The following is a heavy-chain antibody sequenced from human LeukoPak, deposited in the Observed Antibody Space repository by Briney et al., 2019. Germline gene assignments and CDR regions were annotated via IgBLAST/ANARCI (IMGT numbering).Heavy chain of an antibody. CDR3: ARVWVHLRWYYYYYMDV. J-gene: IGHJ6*03. Sequence: LRLSCAASGFTFSDHYMSWIRQPPGKGLEWIGYIYYSGSTNYNPSLKSRVTISVDTSKNQFSLKLSSVTAADTAVYYCARVWVHLRWYYYYYMDVWGKGTTVTVSS. V-gene: IGHV4-59*11. CDR2: IYYSGST. CDR1: GFTFSDHY. D-gene: IGHD5-24*01.